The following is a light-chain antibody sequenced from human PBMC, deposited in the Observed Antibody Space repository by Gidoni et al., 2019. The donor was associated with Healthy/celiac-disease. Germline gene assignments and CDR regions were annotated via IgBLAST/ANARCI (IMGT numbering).Light chain of an antibody. CDR1: QSVSSY. CDR3: QQRSNWPIT. CDR2: DAS. V-gene: IGKV3-11*01. Sequence: EILLTQSPATLSLSPGERATLSCRASQSVSSYLAWYQQKPGQAPRILIYDASNRATGIPARFSGSGSGTDFTLTISSLEPEDFAVYYCQQRSNWPITFGQGTRLEIK. J-gene: IGKJ5*01.